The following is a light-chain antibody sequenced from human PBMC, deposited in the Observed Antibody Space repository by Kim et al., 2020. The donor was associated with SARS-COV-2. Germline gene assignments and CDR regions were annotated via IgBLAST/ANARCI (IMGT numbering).Light chain of an antibody. Sequence: AIQLTQSPSSLSTSVGDRVTITCRASQVIRNELSWYQQQPGKAPKLLIYGASSLQSGVPSRFSGSGSGTDFTLTISSLQPEDFATYYCLQYYSYPWTFGQGTKVDIK. CDR2: GAS. CDR3: LQYYSYPWT. CDR1: QVIRNE. J-gene: IGKJ1*01. V-gene: IGKV1-6*01.